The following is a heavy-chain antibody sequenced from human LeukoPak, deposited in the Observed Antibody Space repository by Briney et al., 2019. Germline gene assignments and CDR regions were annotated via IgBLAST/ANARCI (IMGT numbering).Heavy chain of an antibody. J-gene: IGHJ4*02. V-gene: IGHV3-23*01. Sequence: GGSLRLSCAASGFTFSSYGLTWVRQAPGKGLEWVSAVSVSGSSTYYLDSVKGRFTISRDDSRNTLFLQMNSLRAEDTAVYYCARDDYGVGFDYWGQGTLVTVSS. CDR1: GFTFSSYG. CDR3: ARDDYGVGFDY. CDR2: VSVSGSST. D-gene: IGHD4-17*01.